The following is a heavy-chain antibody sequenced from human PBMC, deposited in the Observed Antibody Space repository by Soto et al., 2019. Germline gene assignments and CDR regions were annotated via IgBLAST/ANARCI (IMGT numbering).Heavy chain of an antibody. V-gene: IGHV3-23*01. CDR1: GFSFNSYA. J-gene: IGHJ4*02. Sequence: GGSLRLSCAASGFSFNSYAMIWVRQAPGKGLEWVSAIIGNGGSTYYADSVKGRFTISRDNSKSTLYLQMDSLRAEDTAVYYCARDVFSGHTPMDEGDYWGQGTLVTVSS. D-gene: IGHD5-18*01. CDR2: IIGNGGST. CDR3: ARDVFSGHTPMDEGDY.